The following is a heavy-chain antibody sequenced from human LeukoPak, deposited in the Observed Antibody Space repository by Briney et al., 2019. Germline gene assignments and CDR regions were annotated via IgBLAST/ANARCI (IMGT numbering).Heavy chain of an antibody. Sequence: ASVKVSCKASGGTFSGYAISWVRQAPGQGLEWMGGIIPIFGTANYAQKFQGRVTITADKSTSTAYMELSSLRSEDTAVYYCARGDDIVATIRDYYYYMDVWGKGTTVTVSS. CDR3: ARGDDIVATIRDYYYYMDV. CDR1: GGTFSGYA. CDR2: IIPIFGTA. J-gene: IGHJ6*03. D-gene: IGHD5-12*01. V-gene: IGHV1-69*06.